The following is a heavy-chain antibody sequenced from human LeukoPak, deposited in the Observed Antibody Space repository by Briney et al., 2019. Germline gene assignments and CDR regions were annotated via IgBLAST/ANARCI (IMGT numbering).Heavy chain of an antibody. Sequence: PSETLSLTCTVSGGSISSGGYYWSWIRQHPGKGLEWIGYIYYSGSTNYNPSLKSRVTISVDTSKNQFSLKLSSVTAADTAVYYCARDSWYVGLYWGQGTLVTVSP. D-gene: IGHD6-13*01. V-gene: IGHV4-61*08. CDR1: GGSISSGGYY. J-gene: IGHJ4*02. CDR3: ARDSWYVGLY. CDR2: IYYSGST.